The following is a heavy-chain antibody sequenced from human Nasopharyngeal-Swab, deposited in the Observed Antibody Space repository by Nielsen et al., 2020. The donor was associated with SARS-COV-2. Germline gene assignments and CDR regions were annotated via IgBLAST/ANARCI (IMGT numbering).Heavy chain of an antibody. D-gene: IGHD1-26*01. CDR1: GCTFTSYA. V-gene: IGHV1-69*13. CDR3: AVGATGYYYMDV. Sequence: SVKVSCKASGCTFTSYAISWVRQAPGQGLEWMGGIIPIFGTANYAQKFQGRVTITADESTSTAYMELSSLRSEDTAVYYCAVGATGYYYMDVWGKGTTVTVSS. J-gene: IGHJ6*03. CDR2: IIPIFGTA.